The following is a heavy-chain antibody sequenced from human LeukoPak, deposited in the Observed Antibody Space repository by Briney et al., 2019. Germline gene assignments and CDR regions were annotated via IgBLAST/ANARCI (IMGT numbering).Heavy chain of an antibody. V-gene: IGHV4-34*01. CDR1: GGSFSGYY. CDR3: ARRTTVGHFDY. CDR2: INHSGST. J-gene: IGHJ4*02. Sequence: SETLSLTCAVYGGSFSGYYWSWIRQPPGKGLEWIGEINHSGSTNYNPSLKSRVTISVDTSKNQFSLKLSSVTAADTAVYYCARRTTVGHFDYWGQGTLVTVSS. D-gene: IGHD4-23*01.